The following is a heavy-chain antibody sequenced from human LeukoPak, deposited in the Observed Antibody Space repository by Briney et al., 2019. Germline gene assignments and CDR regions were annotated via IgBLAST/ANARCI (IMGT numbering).Heavy chain of an antibody. CDR1: GFTFSSYG. J-gene: IGHJ5*02. V-gene: IGHV3-33*01. CDR3: ARARRGNWFDP. CDR2: IWYDGSNK. Sequence: GGSLRLSCAASGFTFSSYGMHRVRQAPGKGLEWVAVIWYDGSNKYHADSVKGRFTISRDNSKNTLYLQMNSLRAEDTAVYYCARARRGNWFDPWGQGTLVTVSS.